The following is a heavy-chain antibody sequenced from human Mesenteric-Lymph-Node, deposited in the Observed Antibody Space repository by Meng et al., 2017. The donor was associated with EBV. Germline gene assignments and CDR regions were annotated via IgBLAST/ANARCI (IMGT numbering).Heavy chain of an antibody. J-gene: IGHJ4*02. CDR3: ARQGRYYDYIWGSYRPEGFNS. Sequence: GQLQGSGPGLVRPSVPRSLTFAVSGGFISRSNWWSWVRQPPGKGLEWNGEIYHSGSTTYNPSLKSRVTIFVDTSKNQFSLKLSSVTAADTAVYYCARQGRYYDYIWGSYRPEGFNSWGQGTLVTVSS. CDR1: GGFISRSNW. V-gene: IGHV4-4*02. D-gene: IGHD3-16*02. CDR2: IYHSGST.